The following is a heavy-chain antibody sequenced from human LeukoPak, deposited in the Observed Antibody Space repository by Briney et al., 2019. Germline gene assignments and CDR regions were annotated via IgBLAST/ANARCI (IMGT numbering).Heavy chain of an antibody. D-gene: IGHD4-23*01. CDR3: ARSPYGGNLYFDY. CDR2: INPNSGGT. V-gene: IGHV1-2*04. J-gene: IGHJ4*02. Sequence: ASVKVSCKASGYTFTGYYMHWVRQAPGQGLEWMGWINPNSGGTNYAQKFQGWVTMTRDTSISTAYMELSRLRSDDTAVYYCARSPYGGNLYFDYWGQGTLATVSS. CDR1: GYTFTGYY.